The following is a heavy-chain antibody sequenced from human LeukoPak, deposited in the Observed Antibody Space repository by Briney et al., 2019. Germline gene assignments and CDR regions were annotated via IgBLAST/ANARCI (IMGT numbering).Heavy chain of an antibody. CDR2: IKQDGSEK. CDR1: GFTFISYW. Sequence: PGGSLRLSCAASGFTFISYWMSWVRQAPGKGLEWGANIKQDGSEKYYVDSVKGRFTISRDDSKNTLYLQMGSLRAEDMAVYYCARGTLIPCDYWGQGTLVTVSS. D-gene: IGHD2-21*01. CDR3: ARGTLIPCDY. V-gene: IGHV3-7*01. J-gene: IGHJ4*02.